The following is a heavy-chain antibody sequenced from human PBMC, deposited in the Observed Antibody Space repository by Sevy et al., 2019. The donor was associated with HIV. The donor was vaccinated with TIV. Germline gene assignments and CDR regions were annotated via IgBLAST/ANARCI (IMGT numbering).Heavy chain of an antibody. V-gene: IGHV3-48*03. CDR3: ASGGHHYYGSGSYGVDY. CDR2: ISSSGSTI. J-gene: IGHJ4*02. Sequence: GGSLRLSCAASGFTFSSYEMNWVRQAPGKGLEWVSYISSSGSTIYYADSVKGRFTISRDNAKNSLYLQMNSLRAEDTAVYCCASGGHHYYGSGSYGVDYWGQGTLVTVSS. D-gene: IGHD3-10*01. CDR1: GFTFSSYE.